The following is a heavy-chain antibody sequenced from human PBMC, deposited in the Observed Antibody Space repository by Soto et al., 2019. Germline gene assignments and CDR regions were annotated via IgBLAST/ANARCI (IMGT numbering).Heavy chain of an antibody. CDR1: GASISSDY. Sequence: QVQLQESGPGLVKPSETLSLTCTVSGASISSDYWSWIRQPPGQGLEWIGYIYYSGSTNYNPSLKXXVXIXXDTSKNHFSLKLSSVTAADTAVYYCARQHGRTLDYWGQGTLVTVSS. V-gene: IGHV4-59*08. J-gene: IGHJ4*02. D-gene: IGHD1-1*01. CDR2: IYYSGST. CDR3: ARQHGRTLDY.